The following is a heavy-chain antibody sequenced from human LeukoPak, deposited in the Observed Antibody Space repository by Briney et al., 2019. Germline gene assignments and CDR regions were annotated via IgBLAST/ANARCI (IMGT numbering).Heavy chain of an antibody. V-gene: IGHV3-15*01. CDR3: TTTEWELPGGVLDY. D-gene: IGHD1-26*01. Sequence: GGSLRLSCAASGFXFSNAWISWVRQAPGKGLEWVGRVKSKTDGGTTDYAAPVKGRFTISRDDSENTLYLQMNSLKTEDTAVYYCTTTEWELPGGVLDYWGQGTLVTVSS. J-gene: IGHJ4*02. CDR2: VKSKTDGGTT. CDR1: GFXFSNAW.